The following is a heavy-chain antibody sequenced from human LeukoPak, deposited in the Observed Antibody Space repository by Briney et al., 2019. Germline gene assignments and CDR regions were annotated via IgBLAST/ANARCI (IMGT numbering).Heavy chain of an antibody. CDR1: VYTFTVYY. CDR3: ARMSRWSASSGYYDDGDY. J-gene: IGHJ4*02. V-gene: IGHV1-2*02. D-gene: IGHD3-22*01. CDR2: INPNSGGT. Sequence: ASVKVSCTPSVYTFTVYYMHWGRQAPGQGLEWMGWINPNSGGTNYAQKFQGRVTMTRDTSISTAYTELSRLRSDDTAVYYCARMSRWSASSGYYDDGDYWGQGTLVTVSS.